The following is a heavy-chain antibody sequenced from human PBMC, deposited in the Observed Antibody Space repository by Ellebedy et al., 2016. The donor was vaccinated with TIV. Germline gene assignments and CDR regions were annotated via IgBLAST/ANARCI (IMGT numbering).Heavy chain of an antibody. CDR1: GASINDLNYY. CDR3: ARHPYSSEWLEQGFDP. V-gene: IGHV4-39*01. D-gene: IGHD5-12*01. CDR2: VSPGRST. Sequence: MPGGSLRLSCTVSGASINDLNYYWGWIRQTPGRGLEWLGSVSPGRSTSSNPSLRSRLTVSADTSNNQISLRLSSVTAADAAVYFCARHPYSSEWLEQGFDPWGRGTLVTVSS. J-gene: IGHJ5*02.